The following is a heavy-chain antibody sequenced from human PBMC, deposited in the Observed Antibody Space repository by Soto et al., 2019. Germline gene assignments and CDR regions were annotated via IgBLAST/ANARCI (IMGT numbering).Heavy chain of an antibody. J-gene: IGHJ4*02. CDR2: IYYSGST. D-gene: IGHD2-15*01. V-gene: IGHV4-59*01. Sequence: TSETLSLTCTVSGGSISSYYWSWIRQPPGKGLEWIGYIYYSGSTNYNPSLKSRVTISVDTSKNQFSLKLSSVTAADTAVYYCARRGRSGGSFFDYWGQGTLVTVSS. CDR3: ARRGRSGGSFFDY. CDR1: GGSISSYY.